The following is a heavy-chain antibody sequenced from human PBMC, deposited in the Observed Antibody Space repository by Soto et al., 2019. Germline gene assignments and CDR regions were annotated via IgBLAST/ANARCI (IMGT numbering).Heavy chain of an antibody. J-gene: IGHJ4*02. D-gene: IGHD6-13*01. V-gene: IGHV4-30-4*01. CDR1: GGSISSAAHY. CDR2: IYYSGST. Sequence: SETLSLTCSVYGGSISSAAHYWSWIRQPPGKGLEWIGYIYYSGSTYDNPSLRRRITISIDTSKNQFSLKLSSMTAADTAVYYCARGLEPAAAGTKGLDYWGQGTLVTVSS. CDR3: ARGLEPAAAGTKGLDY.